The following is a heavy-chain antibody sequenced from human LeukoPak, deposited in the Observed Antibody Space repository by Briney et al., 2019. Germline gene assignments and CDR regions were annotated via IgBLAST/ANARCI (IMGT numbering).Heavy chain of an antibody. CDR3: AREGGFYRPLDY. Sequence: PSETLSLTCGVSGGSVTNTNWWTWVRQPPGKGLEWIGEVHLDGRTNYNPSLESRLTMSVDVSENQVSLKLTSVTAADTAVYYCAREGGFYRPLDYSGQGTLATVSS. D-gene: IGHD3-3*01. CDR1: GGSVTNTNW. V-gene: IGHV4-4*02. CDR2: VHLDGRT. J-gene: IGHJ4*02.